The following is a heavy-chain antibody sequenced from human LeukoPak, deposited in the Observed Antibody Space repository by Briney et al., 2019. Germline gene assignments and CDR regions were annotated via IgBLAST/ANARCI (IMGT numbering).Heavy chain of an antibody. CDR1: GFTFSSYW. CDR3: ARATWYYDISTGYYETLDAFDI. D-gene: IGHD3-9*01. J-gene: IGHJ3*02. CDR2: IKQDGSEK. V-gene: IGHV3-7*01. Sequence: PGGSLRLSCAASGFTFSSYWMSWVRQAPGKGLEWVANIKQDGSEKYYVDSVKGRFTISRDNAKNSLYLQMNSLRAEDTAVYYCARATWYYDISTGYYETLDAFDIWGQGTMVTVSS.